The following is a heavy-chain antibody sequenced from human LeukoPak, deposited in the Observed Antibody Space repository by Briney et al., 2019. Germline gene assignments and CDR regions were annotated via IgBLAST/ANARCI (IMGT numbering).Heavy chain of an antibody. CDR2: INAGGDNT. CDR3: VYYDSSGYYYGRLRY. V-gene: IGHV3-23*01. J-gene: IGHJ4*02. CDR1: RFTFGEHA. D-gene: IGHD3-22*01. Sequence: GGSLRLSCAASRFTFGEHALGWVRQTPGKGLEWVSDINAGGDNTHHADSVRGQFTISRDNSKDTLYLQMSRLRAEDTAVYFCVYYDSSGYYYGRLRYWGQGTPVTVSS.